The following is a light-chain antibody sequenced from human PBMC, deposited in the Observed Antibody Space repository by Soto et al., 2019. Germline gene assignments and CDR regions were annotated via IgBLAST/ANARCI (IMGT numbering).Light chain of an antibody. J-gene: IGLJ1*01. V-gene: IGLV2-14*02. Sequence: QSALSQPTSVSGTPGQTIIISCTGTRSDVGSYDLVSWYQQHPGKAPVMIIYDVTNRPSGVSYRFSGSKSGNTASLTISGLQAEDEADYYCSSYTGTSAPYVLGTGTKLTVL. CDR1: RSDVGSYDL. CDR2: DVT. CDR3: SSYTGTSAPYV.